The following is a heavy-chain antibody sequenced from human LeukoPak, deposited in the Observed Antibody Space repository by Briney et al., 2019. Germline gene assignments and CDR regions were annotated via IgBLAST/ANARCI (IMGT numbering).Heavy chain of an antibody. J-gene: IGHJ3*02. CDR2: ISYDGSNK. CDR1: GFTFSNYA. Sequence: GGSLRLSCAASGFTFSNYAMSWVRQAPGKGLEWVAVISYDGSNKYYADSVKGRFTISRDNSKNTLYLQMNSLRAEDTAVYYCARAYTGYSSSWYGIKYAFDIWGQGTMVTVSS. V-gene: IGHV3-30*04. D-gene: IGHD6-13*01. CDR3: ARAYTGYSSSWYGIKYAFDI.